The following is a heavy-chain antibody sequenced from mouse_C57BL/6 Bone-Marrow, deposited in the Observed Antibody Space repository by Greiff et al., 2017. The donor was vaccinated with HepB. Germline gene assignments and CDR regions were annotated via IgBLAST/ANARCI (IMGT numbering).Heavy chain of an antibody. CDR2: IYPGDGDT. V-gene: IGHV1-82*01. CDR3: ARGREGDPYYFDY. CDR1: GYAFSSSW. J-gene: IGHJ2*01. Sequence: LVESGPELVKPGASVKISCKASGYAFSSSWMNWVKQRPGKGLEWIGRIYPGDGDTNYNGKFKGKATLTADKSSSTAYMQLSSLTSEDSAVYFCARGREGDPYYFDYWGQGTTLTVSS.